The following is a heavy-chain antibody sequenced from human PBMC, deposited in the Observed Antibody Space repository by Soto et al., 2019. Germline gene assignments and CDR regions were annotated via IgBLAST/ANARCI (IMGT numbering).Heavy chain of an antibody. CDR1: EHTSTIYY. V-gene: IGHV1-2*02. CDR3: ATRDYDILTGYLHI. J-gene: IGHJ1*01. Sequence: QAHLVQSGAEVRKPGASVKVSCQALEHTSTIYYIHWVRQARGQGLEWMGWINADSGNTTNAEDFRGRVTFTRDTSTSTFHMELSRLRLDDTAMYFCATRDYDILTGYLHIWGQGTLITVSS. CDR2: INADSGNT. D-gene: IGHD3-9*01.